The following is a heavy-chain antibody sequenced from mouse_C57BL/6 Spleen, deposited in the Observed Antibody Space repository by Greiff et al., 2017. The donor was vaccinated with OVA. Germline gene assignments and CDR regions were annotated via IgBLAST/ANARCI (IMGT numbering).Heavy chain of an antibody. D-gene: IGHD1-1*01. CDR3: ARGTTVVEMDY. CDR2: IYPGSGST. CDR1: GYTFTSYW. Sequence: QVQLQQPGAELVKPGASVKMSCKASGYTFTSYWITWVKQRPGQGLEWIGDIYPGSGSTNYNEKFKSKATLTVDTSYSTAYMQLSSLTSEDSAVYYCARGTTVVEMDYWGQGTSVTVSS. V-gene: IGHV1-55*01. J-gene: IGHJ4*01.